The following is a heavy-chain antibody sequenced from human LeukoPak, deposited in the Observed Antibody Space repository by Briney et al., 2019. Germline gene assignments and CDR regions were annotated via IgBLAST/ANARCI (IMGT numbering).Heavy chain of an antibody. J-gene: IGHJ4*02. D-gene: IGHD3-9*01. CDR3: ARANGGYDILTGYYN. CDR1: GGSISSGSYY. Sequence: SETLSLTCTVSGGSISSGSYYWSWIRQPAGKGLEWIGRIYTSGSTNYNPSLKSRVTISVDTSKNQFSLKLSSVTAADTAVYYCARANGGYDILTGYYNWGQGTLVTVSS. V-gene: IGHV4-61*02. CDR2: IYTSGST.